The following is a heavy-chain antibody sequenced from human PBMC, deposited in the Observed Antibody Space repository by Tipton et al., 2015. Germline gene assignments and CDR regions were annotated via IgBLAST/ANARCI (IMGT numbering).Heavy chain of an antibody. CDR3: ARGYGSGSYYTGNWFDP. V-gene: IGHV5-51*01. J-gene: IGHJ5*02. D-gene: IGHD3-10*01. CDR2: IYPGDSDT. Sequence: QSGPEVKKPGESLKISCKGSGYSFSSYWIGWVRQMPGKGLEWIGIIYPGDSDTRYSPSFQGQVTISADKSTSTAYLQWSSLKASDTAMYYCARGYGSGSYYTGNWFDPWGQEPWSPSPQ. CDR1: GYSFSSYW.